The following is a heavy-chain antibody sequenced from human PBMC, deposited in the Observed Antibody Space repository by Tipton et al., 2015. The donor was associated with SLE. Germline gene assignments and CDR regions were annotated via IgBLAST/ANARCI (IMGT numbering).Heavy chain of an antibody. J-gene: IGHJ3*02. CDR1: GGSISSYY. CDR2: IYYSGSS. V-gene: IGHV4-59*01. CDR3: AVGSSSSSLDSFDI. D-gene: IGHD6-6*01. Sequence: TLSLTCTVSGGSISSYYWSWIRQPPGKGLEWIGYIYYSGSSNYNPSLKSRVTISVDTSKNQFSLKLSSATAADTAVYYCAVGSSSSSLDSFDIWGQGTMVTVSS.